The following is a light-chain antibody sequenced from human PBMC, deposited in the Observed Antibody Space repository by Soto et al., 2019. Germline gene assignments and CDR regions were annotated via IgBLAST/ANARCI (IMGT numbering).Light chain of an antibody. CDR2: GAS. Sequence: EIVMTQSPATLSVSPGERATLSCRASQSVSSNLDWYQQKLGQAPRLLIYGASTRATGIPARFSGSGSGTEFTLTTSSLQSEACEVYFCQQYDNWPLTFGGGTQVEIK. CDR1: QSVSSN. V-gene: IGKV3-15*01. CDR3: QQYDNWPLT. J-gene: IGKJ4*01.